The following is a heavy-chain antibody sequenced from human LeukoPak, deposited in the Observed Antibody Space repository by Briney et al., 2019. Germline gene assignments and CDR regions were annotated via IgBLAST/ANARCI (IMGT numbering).Heavy chain of an antibody. J-gene: IGHJ6*03. CDR3: ARGTYSFSSTSYYLYYMDV. CDR2: INWKGRSI. Sequence: GGSLRLSCAASRFTFDEYGMSWVRQTAGKGLEWVSGINWKGRSIGYADSVKGRFTVSRDNAKRSLYLQMNSLRAEDTALYFCARGTYSFSSTSYYLYYMDVWGRGTTVTVSS. D-gene: IGHD5-18*01. CDR1: RFTFDEYG. V-gene: IGHV3-20*04.